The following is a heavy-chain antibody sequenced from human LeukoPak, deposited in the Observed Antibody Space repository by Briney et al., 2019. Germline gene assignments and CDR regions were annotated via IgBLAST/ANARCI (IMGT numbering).Heavy chain of an antibody. D-gene: IGHD6-19*01. V-gene: IGHV3-11*01. CDR2: ISSSGSTI. CDR1: GFTFSDYY. CDR3: ARDRDSSGWSYYFDY. Sequence: GGSLRLSCAASGFTFSDYYMSWIRQAPGKGLEWVSYISSSGSTIYYADSVKGRFTISRDNAKNSLYPQMNSLRAEDTAVYYCARDRDSSGWSYYFDYWGQGTLVTVSS. J-gene: IGHJ4*02.